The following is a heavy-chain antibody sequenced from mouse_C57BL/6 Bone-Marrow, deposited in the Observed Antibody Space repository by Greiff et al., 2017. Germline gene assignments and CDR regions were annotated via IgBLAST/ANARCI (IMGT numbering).Heavy chain of an antibody. CDR2: IYPGDGDT. D-gene: IGHD1-1*01. Sequence: QVQLKQSGPELVKPGASVKISCKASGYAFSSSWMNWVKQRPGQGLEWIGRIYPGDGDTNYNGKFKGKATLTADKSSSTAYMQLSGLTSEDSAVYFCARDGSSSWWADWGQGTLVTVSA. V-gene: IGHV1-82*01. CDR1: GYAFSSSW. J-gene: IGHJ3*01. CDR3: ARDGSSSWWAD.